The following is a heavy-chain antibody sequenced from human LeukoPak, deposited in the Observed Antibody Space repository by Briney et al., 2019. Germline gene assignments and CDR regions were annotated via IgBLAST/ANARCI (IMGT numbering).Heavy chain of an antibody. CDR3: ARAFPTVTTFDY. V-gene: IGHV2-70*11. CDR2: IDLYDDK. J-gene: IGHJ4*02. Sequence: SGPALVKPTQTLTLTCTFSGFSLSTSGMCVSWIRQPPGKALEWLARIDLYDDKYYNTSLKTRITISKDTSKNQVVLTMTNMDPVDTATYYCARAFPTVTTFDYWGQGTLVTVSS. D-gene: IGHD4-17*01. CDR1: GFSLSTSGMC.